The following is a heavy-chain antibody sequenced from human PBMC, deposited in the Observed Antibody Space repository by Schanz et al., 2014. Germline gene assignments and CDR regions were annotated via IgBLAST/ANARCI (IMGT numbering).Heavy chain of an antibody. V-gene: IGHV3-9*01. D-gene: IGHD4-4*01. CDR3: AKDRWRATVMVDAFDI. J-gene: IGHJ3*02. CDR2: ISWNSGSV. Sequence: EVQLVESGGGLVQPGRSLRLSCAASGFTFDNYAMHWVRQAPGKGLEWVSSISWNSGSVAYADSVKGRFTISRDNSKNTLHLQMNSLRVEDTAVYFCAKDRWRATVMVDAFDIWGQGTKVTVSS. CDR1: GFTFDNYA.